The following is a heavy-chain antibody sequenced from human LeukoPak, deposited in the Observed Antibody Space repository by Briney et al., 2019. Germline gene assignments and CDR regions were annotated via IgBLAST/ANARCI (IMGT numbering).Heavy chain of an antibody. CDR1: GFTFSSYA. J-gene: IGHJ4*02. CDR2: ISYDGSNK. D-gene: IGHD6-19*01. V-gene: IGHV3-30*04. CDR3: ARDGIAVAGSQDY. Sequence: PGRSLRLSCAASGFTFSSYAMHWVRQAPGKGLEWVAVISYDGSNKYYADSVKGRFTISRDNSKNTLYLQMNSLRAEDTAVYYCARDGIAVAGSQDYWGQGTLVTVSS.